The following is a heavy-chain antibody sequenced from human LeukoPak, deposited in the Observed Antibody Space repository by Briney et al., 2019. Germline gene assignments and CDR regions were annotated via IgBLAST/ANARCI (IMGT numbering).Heavy chain of an antibody. V-gene: IGHV3-23*01. Sequence: GGSLRLSCAASGFTFSSYAMSWVRQAPGKGLEWVSAISGSGGSTYYADSVKGRFTISRDNSKNTLYLQMNSLRAEDTAVYYCAGGIAAAGTNGNFDYWGQGTLVTVSS. CDR1: GFTFSSYA. CDR2: ISGSGGST. CDR3: AGGIAAAGTNGNFDY. D-gene: IGHD6-13*01. J-gene: IGHJ4*02.